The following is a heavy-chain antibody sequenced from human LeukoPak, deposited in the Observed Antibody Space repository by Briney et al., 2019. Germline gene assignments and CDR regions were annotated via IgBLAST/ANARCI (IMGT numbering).Heavy chain of an antibody. D-gene: IGHD3-10*01. V-gene: IGHV4-31*03. CDR3: ARDRPTMLRGVIIAGYFDS. CDR2: IYYNGST. J-gene: IGHJ4*02. Sequence: SQTLSLTCTVSGGSISSDGYYWRWIRQRPGEGLEWIGCIYYNGSTYYNPPLKSRITISVDTSKNQFSLKLSSVTAADTAVFYCARDRPTMLRGVIIAGYFDSWGQGTLVTVSS. CDR1: GGSISSDGYY.